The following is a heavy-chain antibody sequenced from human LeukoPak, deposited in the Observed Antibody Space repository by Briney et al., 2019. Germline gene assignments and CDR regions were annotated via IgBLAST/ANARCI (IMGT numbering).Heavy chain of an antibody. D-gene: IGHD3-10*01. V-gene: IGHV3-7*03. CDR2: IKQDGSEK. J-gene: IGHJ3*02. Sequence: GGSLRLSCAASGFTFSSYWMSWVRQAPGKGLEWVANIKQDGSEKYYVDSVKGRFTISRDNAKNSLYLQMNSLRTDDTGVYYCARYRGDGPGTFDIWGQGTMVTVSS. CDR1: GFTFSSYW. CDR3: ARYRGDGPGTFDI.